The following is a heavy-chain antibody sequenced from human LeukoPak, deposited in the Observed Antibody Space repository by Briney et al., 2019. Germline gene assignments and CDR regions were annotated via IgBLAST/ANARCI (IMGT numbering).Heavy chain of an antibody. D-gene: IGHD3-9*01. V-gene: IGHV3-30*18. CDR2: ISYDGSNK. CDR3: AKPYYDILTGSSSLYSPWDY. J-gene: IGHJ4*02. Sequence: GGSLRLSCAASGFTFSSYGMHWVRQAPGKGLEWMAVISYDGSNKYYADSVKGRFTISRDNSKNTLYLQMNSLRAEDTAVYYCAKPYYDILTGSSSLYSPWDYWGQGTLVTVSS. CDR1: GFTFSSYG.